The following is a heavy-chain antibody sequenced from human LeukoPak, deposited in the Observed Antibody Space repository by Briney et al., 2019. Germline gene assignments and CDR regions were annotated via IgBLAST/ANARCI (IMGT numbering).Heavy chain of an antibody. CDR2: INHSGST. V-gene: IGHV4-34*01. D-gene: IGHD3-10*01. CDR3: ARVSWGSGNDAFDI. Sequence: PSETLSLTCAVYGGSFSGYYWSWIRQPPGKGLEWIGEINHSGSTNYNPSLKSRVTISVDTSKNQFSLKLSSVTAADTAVYYCARVSWGSGNDAFDIWGQGTMVTVSS. J-gene: IGHJ3*02. CDR1: GGSFSGYY.